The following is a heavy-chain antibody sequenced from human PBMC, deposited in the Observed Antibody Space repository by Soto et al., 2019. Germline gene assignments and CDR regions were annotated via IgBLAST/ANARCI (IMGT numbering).Heavy chain of an antibody. J-gene: IGHJ5*02. Sequence: QVQLQESGPGLVKPSETLSLTCTVSGGSISSYYWSWIRQPPGKGLEWIGYIYYSGSINYNPSPKRRVTLSVDTSKNQFSLKLSSVTAADTAVYYCARHLYGSGERFDPWGQGTLVTVSS. V-gene: IGHV4-59*08. CDR3: ARHLYGSGERFDP. CDR2: IYYSGSI. D-gene: IGHD3-10*01. CDR1: GGSISSYY.